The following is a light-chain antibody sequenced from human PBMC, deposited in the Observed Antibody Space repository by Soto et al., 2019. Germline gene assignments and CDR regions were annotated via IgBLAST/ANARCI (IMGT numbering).Light chain of an antibody. CDR3: QEHASI. V-gene: IGKV3-15*01. CDR2: DTS. Sequence: EVVMRQSPATMSVSPGEATTLSCRASQGIGDTLAWYQHKPGQTPRLLIYDTSTRATGVPTRFSGSGSGTDFTLTISRLEPEDFAVYYCQEHASIFGQGTRLEIK. J-gene: IGKJ5*01. CDR1: QGIGDT.